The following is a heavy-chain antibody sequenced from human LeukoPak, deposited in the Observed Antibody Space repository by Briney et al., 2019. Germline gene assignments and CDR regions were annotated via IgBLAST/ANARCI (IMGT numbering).Heavy chain of an antibody. J-gene: IGHJ4*02. CDR1: RFTFKTYA. CDR3: ACPLYSGSYFGY. D-gene: IGHD1-26*01. V-gene: IGHV3-23*01. Sequence: QSGGSLRLSCVASRFTFKTYAMTWVRQAPGKGLEWVSAISGTGGSTYYAESVKGRFTISRDNSKNTMYLQMNSLRAEDTAVYYCACPLYSGSYFGYWGQGTLVTVSS. CDR2: ISGTGGST.